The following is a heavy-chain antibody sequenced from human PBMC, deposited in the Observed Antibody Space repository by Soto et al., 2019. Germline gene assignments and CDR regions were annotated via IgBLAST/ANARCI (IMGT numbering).Heavy chain of an antibody. CDR3: AKDRRYDYNSMDV. CDR1: GFRFDDYA. Sequence: EVQMVESGGGLVQPGRSLRLSCAASGFRFDDYAMHWVRQAPGQGLEWVSGISWNGGSIGYTDSVKGRFTIARDNAKNTLYLQVNSLRAEDTDLYYCAKDRRYDYNSMDVWGKATTVTVS. CDR2: ISWNGGSI. J-gene: IGHJ6*03. V-gene: IGHV3-9*01.